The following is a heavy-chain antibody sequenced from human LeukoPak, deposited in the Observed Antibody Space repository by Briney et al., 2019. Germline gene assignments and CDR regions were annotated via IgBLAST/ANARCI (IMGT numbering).Heavy chain of an antibody. CDR2: ISAYNGNT. Sequence: ASVKVSCKASGYTFTSYGISWVRQAPGQGLEWMGWISAYNGNTNYAQKLQGRVTMTTDTSTSTAYMELRSLRSDDTAVYYCASRGAAAGMGYYGMDVWGQGTTVTVSS. J-gene: IGHJ6*02. CDR1: GYTFTSYG. V-gene: IGHV1-18*01. CDR3: ASRGAAAGMGYYGMDV. D-gene: IGHD6-13*01.